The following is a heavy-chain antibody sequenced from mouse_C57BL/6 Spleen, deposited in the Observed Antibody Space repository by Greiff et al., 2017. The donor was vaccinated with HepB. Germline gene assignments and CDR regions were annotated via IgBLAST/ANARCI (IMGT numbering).Heavy chain of an antibody. J-gene: IGHJ2*01. CDR1: GYTFTDYY. CDR2: INPYNGGT. Sequence: VHVKQSGPVLVKPGASVKMSCKASGYTFTDYYMNWVKQSHGKSLEWIGVINPYNGGTSYNQKFKGKATLTVDKSSSTAYMELNSLTSEDSAVYYCARERKTYYFDYWGQGTTLTVSS. V-gene: IGHV1-19*01. CDR3: ARERKTYYFDY.